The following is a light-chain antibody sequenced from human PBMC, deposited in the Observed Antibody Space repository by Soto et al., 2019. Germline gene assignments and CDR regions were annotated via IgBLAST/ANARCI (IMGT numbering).Light chain of an antibody. CDR3: QQYGSSPLT. CDR1: QSVSSSY. J-gene: IGKJ4*02. CDR2: DAS. Sequence: EIVLTQSPATLSLSPGERATLSCGASQSVSSSYLAWYQQKPGLAPRLLSYDASSRATGIPDRFSGSGSGTDFTLTISRLEPEDFAVDYCQQYGSSPLTFGGGTKVEIK. V-gene: IGKV3D-20*01.